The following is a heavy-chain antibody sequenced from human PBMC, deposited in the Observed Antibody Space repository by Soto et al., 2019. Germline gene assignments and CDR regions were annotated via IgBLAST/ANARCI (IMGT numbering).Heavy chain of an antibody. V-gene: IGHV4-39*01. CDR2: IYYSGST. Sequence: SETLSLTCTVSGGSISSSSYYWGWIRQPPGKGLEWIGSIYYSGSTYYNPSLKSRVTISVDTSKNQFSLKLSSVTAADTAVYYCAGWGRTYYYDSSGYHNWFDPWGQGTLVTVSS. CDR1: GGSISSSSYY. D-gene: IGHD3-22*01. J-gene: IGHJ5*02. CDR3: AGWGRTYYYDSSGYHNWFDP.